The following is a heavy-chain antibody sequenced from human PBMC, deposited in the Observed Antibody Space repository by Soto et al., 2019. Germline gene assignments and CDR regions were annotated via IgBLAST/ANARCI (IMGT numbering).Heavy chain of an antibody. Sequence: SETLSLTCAVSGGSFSGFFLGWIRQPPGKGLEWIGEVNHGGSTNYNPSLKSRVTISSDTSKNHFSLTLRSVTAADTAVYYCARAAVAAGGPFDKWGQGAQVTVSS. D-gene: IGHD2-15*01. CDR3: ARAAVAAGGPFDK. CDR2: VNHGGST. J-gene: IGHJ4*02. CDR1: GGSFSGFF. V-gene: IGHV4-34*01.